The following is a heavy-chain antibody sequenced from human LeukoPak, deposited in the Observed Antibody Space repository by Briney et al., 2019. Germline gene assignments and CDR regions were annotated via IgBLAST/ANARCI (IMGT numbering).Heavy chain of an antibody. J-gene: IGHJ4*02. Sequence: GGSLRLSCAASGFLFSDHAMTWVRQTPAKGLEWVSSISSSSSYIYYADSVKGRFTISRDNAKNSLYLQMNSLRAEDTAVYYCARGGAAFDYWGQGTLVTVSS. CDR2: ISSSSSYI. D-gene: IGHD1-26*01. V-gene: IGHV3-21*01. CDR1: GFLFSDHA. CDR3: ARGGAAFDY.